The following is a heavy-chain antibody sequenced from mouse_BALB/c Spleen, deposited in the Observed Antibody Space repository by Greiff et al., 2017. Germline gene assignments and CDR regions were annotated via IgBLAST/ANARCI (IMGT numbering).Heavy chain of an antibody. CDR1: GYTFTSYY. V-gene: IGHV1S81*02. J-gene: IGHJ3*01. D-gene: IGHD1-1*01. CDR3: TREGYGTWFAY. CDR2: INPSNGGT. Sequence: QVQLQQSGAELVKPGASVKLSCKASGYTFTSYYMYWVKQRPGQGLEWIGEINPSNGGTNFNEKFKSKATLTVDKSSSTAYMQLSSLTSEDSAVYYCTREGYGTWFAYWGQGTLVTVSA.